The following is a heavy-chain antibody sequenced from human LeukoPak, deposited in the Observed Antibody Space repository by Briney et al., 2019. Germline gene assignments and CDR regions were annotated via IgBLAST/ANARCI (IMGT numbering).Heavy chain of an antibody. CDR1: GGSISSYY. J-gene: IGHJ6*03. CDR3: ARAVGSGSFQTYYYYMDV. Sequence: SETLSLTCTVSGGSISSYYWSWIRQPAGKGLEWIGRIYTSGSTNYNPSLKSRVTMSVDASKNQFSLKLSSVTAADTAVYYCARAVGSGSFQTYYYYMDVWGKGTTVTISS. V-gene: IGHV4-4*07. CDR2: IYTSGST. D-gene: IGHD3-10*01.